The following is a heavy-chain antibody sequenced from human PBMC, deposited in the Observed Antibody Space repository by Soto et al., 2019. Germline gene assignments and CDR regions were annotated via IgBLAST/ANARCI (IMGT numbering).Heavy chain of an antibody. CDR3: ARVYAATFFYYFDY. J-gene: IGHJ4*02. V-gene: IGHV1-69*13. CDR1: GGTFSSYA. Sequence: SVKVSCKASGGTFSSYAVSWVRQAPGQGLEWMGGLIPIFATANYAQKFQGRVTITADESTNTAYMELRSLRSEDTALYYCARVYAATFFYYFDYWGQGTLVTVS. D-gene: IGHD1-26*01. CDR2: LIPIFATA.